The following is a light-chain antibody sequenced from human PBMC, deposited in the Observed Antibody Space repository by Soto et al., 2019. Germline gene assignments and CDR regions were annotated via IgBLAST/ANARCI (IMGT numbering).Light chain of an antibody. Sequence: EIVLTQSPGTLSLSPGEIATLSCRASQSVSSSYLAWYQQKPCQAPRLLIYGASSRATGIPDRFSGSGSVTDFTLTISRLEPEDFAVYYCQQYGSSPYTFGQGTKLEIK. CDR3: QQYGSSPYT. V-gene: IGKV3-20*01. CDR2: GAS. J-gene: IGKJ2*01. CDR1: QSVSSSY.